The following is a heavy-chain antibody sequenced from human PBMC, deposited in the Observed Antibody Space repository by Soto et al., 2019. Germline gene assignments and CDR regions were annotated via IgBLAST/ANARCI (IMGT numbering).Heavy chain of an antibody. CDR2: IYFSGST. V-gene: IGHV4-39*01. CDR1: GGFITSDSYY. D-gene: IGHD5-12*01. J-gene: IGHJ4*02. Sequence: SETLSLTCTVSGGFITSDSYYWGWIRQPPGKELEWIGSIYFSGSTYYNSALKSRLAISIDMSKNQFSLNLSSVTAADTAVYYCARHLSETGYDLNYWGQGTPVTVSS. CDR3: ARHLSETGYDLNY.